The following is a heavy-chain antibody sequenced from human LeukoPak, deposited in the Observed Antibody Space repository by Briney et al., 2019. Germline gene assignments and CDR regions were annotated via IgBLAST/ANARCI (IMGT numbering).Heavy chain of an antibody. CDR2: MNPNSGNT. D-gene: IGHD3-3*01. Sequence: ASVKVSCKASGYTFTSYDINWVRQATGQGLEWMGWMNPNSGNTGYAQKFQGRVTITRNTSTSTAYMELSSLRSEDTAVYYCARGVRARDTIFGVVTTGGYYYYYMDVWGKGTTVTVSS. V-gene: IGHV1-8*03. CDR3: ARGVRARDTIFGVVTTGGYYYYYMDV. J-gene: IGHJ6*03. CDR1: GYTFTSYD.